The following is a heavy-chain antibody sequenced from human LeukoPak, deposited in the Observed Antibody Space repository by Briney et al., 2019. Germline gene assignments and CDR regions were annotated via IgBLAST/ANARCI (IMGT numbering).Heavy chain of an antibody. CDR1: GYIFTGYY. D-gene: IGHD3-10*01. CDR3: TRGTSGTYPVHYEMHV. J-gene: IGHJ6*02. CDR2: INPDSGGT. V-gene: IGHV1-2*02. Sequence: GASVKVSCKASGYIFTGYYIHWVQQAPGQGLEWMGWINPDSGGTFYAQKFQGRVTMTRDTSIGTAYMELSRLRSDDTAVYYCTRGTSGTYPVHYEMHVWGQGTTVTVSS.